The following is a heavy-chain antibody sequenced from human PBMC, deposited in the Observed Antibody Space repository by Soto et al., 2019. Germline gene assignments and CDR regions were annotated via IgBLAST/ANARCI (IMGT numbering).Heavy chain of an antibody. D-gene: IGHD2-15*01. CDR2: ITGSGGTT. J-gene: IGHJ4*02. V-gene: IGHV3-23*01. CDR1: GFTFGSYA. CDR3: ARFGYCSDGKCSHFDS. Sequence: GGSLRLSCAASGFTFGSYAMGWVRQAPGKGLDWVSAITGSGGTTYYADSVRGRFTISRDNSRNTLYLQMNSLRAEDTAIYYCARFGYCSDGKCSHFDSWGRGTLVTVSS.